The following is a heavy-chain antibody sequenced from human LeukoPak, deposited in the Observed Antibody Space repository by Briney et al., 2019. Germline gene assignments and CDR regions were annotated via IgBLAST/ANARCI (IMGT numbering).Heavy chain of an antibody. CDR3: ARRRYSSGWYYFDY. J-gene: IGHJ4*02. Sequence: SETLSLTCTVSGGSVSSGSYYWSWIRQPPGKGLEWIGYIYYSGSTNYNPSLKSRVTISVDTSKNQFSLKLSSVTAADTAVYYCARRRYSSGWYYFDYWGQGTLVTVSS. CDR2: IYYSGST. V-gene: IGHV4-61*01. CDR1: GGSVSSGSYY. D-gene: IGHD6-19*01.